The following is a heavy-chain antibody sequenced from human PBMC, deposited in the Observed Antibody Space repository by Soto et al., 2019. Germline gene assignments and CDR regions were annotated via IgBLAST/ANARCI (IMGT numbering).Heavy chain of an antibody. J-gene: IGHJ4*02. D-gene: IGHD3-22*01. CDR3: AAAPDYYDSSGYQTFDY. Sequence: QVQLVQSGAEVKKPGSSVKVSCKASGGTFSSYAISWVRQAPGQGLEWMGGIIPIFGTANYAQKFQGRVTITADESTSTAYMELSRLRSEDTAVYYCAAAPDYYDSSGYQTFDYWGQGTLVTVSS. CDR1: GGTFSSYA. CDR2: IIPIFGTA. V-gene: IGHV1-69*01.